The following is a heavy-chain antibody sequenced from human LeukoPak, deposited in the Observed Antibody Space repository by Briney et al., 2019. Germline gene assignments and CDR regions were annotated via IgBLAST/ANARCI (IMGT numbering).Heavy chain of an antibody. Sequence: GGSLRLSCAASGFTFSFHGMHWVRQAPGKGLEWVGLISFDGSNQYYADSVKGRFTISRDNSRNTVYLQMTSLRAEDTAVYYCASRGHVGSGTYSPYDYWGQGTLVTVSS. J-gene: IGHJ4*02. CDR1: GFTFSFHG. CDR3: ASRGHVGSGTYSPYDY. CDR2: ISFDGSNQ. V-gene: IGHV3-30*03. D-gene: IGHD3-10*01.